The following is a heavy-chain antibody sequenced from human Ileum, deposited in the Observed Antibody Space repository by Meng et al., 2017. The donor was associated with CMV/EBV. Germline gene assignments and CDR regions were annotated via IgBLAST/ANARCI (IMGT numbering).Heavy chain of an antibody. CDR1: GFTFSSDV. J-gene: IGHJ4*02. D-gene: IGHD3-3*01. Sequence: SGFTFSSDVMHWVRQAPGKGLEWVALIRYDGNNPFYADSVKGRFTISRDNSKNTLYLQMNSLRGEDTAVYYCARDQGMFGVVTPLGYWGQGSLVTVSS. CDR3: ARDQGMFGVVTPLGY. CDR2: IRYDGNNP. V-gene: IGHV3-30*02.